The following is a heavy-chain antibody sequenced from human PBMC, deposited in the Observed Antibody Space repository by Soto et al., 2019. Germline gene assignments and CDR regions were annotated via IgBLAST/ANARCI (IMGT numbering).Heavy chain of an antibody. D-gene: IGHD6-19*01. J-gene: IGHJ4*02. CDR3: ARTVAGHDY. CDR2: ISAYNGNT. CDR1: GYTYTSYG. Sequence: GASVKLSCKASGYTYTSYGMSWARQATGQGLEWMGWISAYNGNTNYAQKLQGRVTMTTDTSTSTAYMELRSLRSDDTAVYYCARTVAGHDYWGQGTLVTVSS. V-gene: IGHV1-18*01.